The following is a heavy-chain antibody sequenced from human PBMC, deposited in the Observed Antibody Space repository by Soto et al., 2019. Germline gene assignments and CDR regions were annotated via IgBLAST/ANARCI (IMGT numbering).Heavy chain of an antibody. V-gene: IGHV1-18*01. J-gene: IGHJ4*02. CDR2: ISAYNGNT. CDR1: CYTFTSYG. Sequence: SVKVSFKASCYTFTSYGISWVRQAPGQGLEWMGWISAYNGNTNYAQKLQGRVTMTTDTSTSTAYMELRSLRSDDTAVYYCARDWESIAAAPVDYFDYWGQGTLVTVSS. D-gene: IGHD6-13*01. CDR3: ARDWESIAAAPVDYFDY.